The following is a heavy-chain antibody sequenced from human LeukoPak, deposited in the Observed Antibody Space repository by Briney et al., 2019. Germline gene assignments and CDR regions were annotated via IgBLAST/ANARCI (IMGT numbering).Heavy chain of an antibody. V-gene: IGHV3-7*01. CDR2: IKQDGSEK. CDR3: ARVPTYSSGSSYYYYYMDV. J-gene: IGHJ6*03. Sequence: GGFLRLSCAASGFTFSSYWMNWVRQAPGKGLEWVANIKQDGSEKYYVDSVKGRFTISRDNAKNSLYLQMNSLRAEDTAVYYCARVPTYSSGSSYYYYYMDVWGKGTTVTVSS. CDR1: GFTFSSYW. D-gene: IGHD3-10*01.